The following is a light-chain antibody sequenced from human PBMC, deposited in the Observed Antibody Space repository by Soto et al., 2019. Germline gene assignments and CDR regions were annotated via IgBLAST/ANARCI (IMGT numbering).Light chain of an antibody. CDR3: QQDNSYSLYT. CDR1: QSISSW. CDR2: DAS. Sequence: DIQMTQSPSTLSASVGDRVTITCRASQSISSWLAWYQQKPGKAPKLLIYDASSLESGVTSRFSGSGSGTEFTLTLSSLQPDDFATYYSQQDNSYSLYTFGQGTKLEIK. V-gene: IGKV1-5*01. J-gene: IGKJ2*01.